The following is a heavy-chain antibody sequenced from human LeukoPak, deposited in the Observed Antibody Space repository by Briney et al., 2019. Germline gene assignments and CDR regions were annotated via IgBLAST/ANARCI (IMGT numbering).Heavy chain of an antibody. V-gene: IGHV3-53*01. D-gene: IGHD2-8*01. CDR2: IYSGAGS. Sequence: GGSLRLSYAASGFTVSDSYMTWVRQAPGKGLDWVSVIYSGAGSYYADSVKGRFTISRDNSKNTVYLQMNSLRDEDTAIYYCAKGGNGALDYWGRGTLVTVSS. CDR1: GFTVSDSY. CDR3: AKGGNGALDY. J-gene: IGHJ4*02.